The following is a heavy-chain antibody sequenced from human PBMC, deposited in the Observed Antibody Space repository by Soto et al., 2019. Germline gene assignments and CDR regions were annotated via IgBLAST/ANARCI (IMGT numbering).Heavy chain of an antibody. CDR2: ASYSGIT. V-gene: IGHV4-39*01. Sequence: SETLSLTCTVSGGSINSDNYFWGWIRQPPGKGLEWIGSASYSGITYYNPSLKSRVAISVDTSKSQFSLKLSSMTAADTSVYYCARLSLVVIDYWGQGTLVTVSS. J-gene: IGHJ4*02. D-gene: IGHD3-22*01. CDR1: GGSINSDNYF. CDR3: ARLSLVVIDY.